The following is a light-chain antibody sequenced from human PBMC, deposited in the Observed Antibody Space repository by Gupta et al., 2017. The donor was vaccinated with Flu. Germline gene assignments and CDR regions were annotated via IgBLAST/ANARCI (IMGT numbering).Light chain of an antibody. V-gene: IGLV4-69*01. CDR1: SGHSNNA. CDR3: QTGGRGNQV. Sequence: QLALPQSPSASASLGDSVPLTCTLSSGHSNNAVAWYHQRPGKGPRYLLTLDSYGSHTRGDEVPDRFSGSNSGADSDLRISGLQAEDEDDYDCQTGGRGNQVFGGGTKLTVL. J-gene: IGLJ3*02. CDR2: LDSYGSH.